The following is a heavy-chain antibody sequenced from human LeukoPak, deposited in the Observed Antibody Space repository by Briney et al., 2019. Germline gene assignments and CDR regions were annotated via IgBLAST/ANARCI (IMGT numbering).Heavy chain of an antibody. CDR3: ARVYSSGWYLFQH. CDR2: ISAYNGNT. D-gene: IGHD6-19*01. Sequence: GASVKVSCKASGYTFTGYYMHWVRQAPGQGLEWMGWISAYNGNTNYAQKLQGRVTMTTDTSTSTAYMELRSLRSDDTAVYYCARVYSSGWYLFQHWGQGTLVTVSS. CDR1: GYTFTGYY. V-gene: IGHV1-18*04. J-gene: IGHJ1*01.